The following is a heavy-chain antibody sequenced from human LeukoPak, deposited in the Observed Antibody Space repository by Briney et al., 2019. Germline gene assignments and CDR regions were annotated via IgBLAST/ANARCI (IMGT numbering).Heavy chain of an antibody. D-gene: IGHD6-6*01. CDR2: IKQDGSEK. CDR3: ARETGYSSSSHNPHYYYYYMDV. Sequence: GGSLRLSCAASGFTFSSYWMSWVRQAPGKGLEWVANIKQDGSEKYYVDSVKGRFTISRDNAKNSLYLQMNSLRAEDTAVYYCARETGYSSSSHNPHYYYYYMDVWGKGTTVTVSS. CDR1: GFTFSSYW. J-gene: IGHJ6*03. V-gene: IGHV3-7*01.